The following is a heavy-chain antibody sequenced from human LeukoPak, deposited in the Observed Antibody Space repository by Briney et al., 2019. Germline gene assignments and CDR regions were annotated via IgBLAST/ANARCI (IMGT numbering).Heavy chain of an antibody. CDR1: GASISNNNYY. Sequence: SETLSLTCTVSGASISNNNYYWAWIRQPPGQGLEWIGSISYSGRTYYKPSLKSRVTISVDTSKNQFSLKLNSVTAADTAVYYCAPRNRGFYFVWGQGTLVTVSS. J-gene: IGHJ4*02. D-gene: IGHD3-22*01. CDR2: ISYSGRT. CDR3: APRNRGFYFV. V-gene: IGHV4-39*07.